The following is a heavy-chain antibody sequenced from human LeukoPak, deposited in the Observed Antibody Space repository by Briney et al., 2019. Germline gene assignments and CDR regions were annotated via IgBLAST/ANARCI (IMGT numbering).Heavy chain of an antibody. V-gene: IGHV4-39*01. Sequence: SETLSLTCTVSGGSINSRGYYWGWIRQPPGKGLEWIGNIDYSGSTYNNPSLRSRVTISVDTSKNQFSLRLRSVTASGTAVYYCARTKTYFYYYMDVWGQGTTVTVSS. CDR3: ARTKTYFYYYMDV. CDR1: GGSINSRGYY. CDR2: IDYSGST. J-gene: IGHJ6*02.